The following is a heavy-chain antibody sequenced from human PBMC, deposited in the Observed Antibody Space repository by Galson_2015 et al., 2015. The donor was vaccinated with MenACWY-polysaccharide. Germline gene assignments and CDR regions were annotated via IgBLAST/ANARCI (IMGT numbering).Heavy chain of an antibody. CDR1: GFTFSSYA. CDR3: AKVHSYAYVNFYYGLDV. J-gene: IGHJ6*02. V-gene: IGHV3-23*01. CDR2: ISASGRST. Sequence: SLRLSCEASGFTFSSYAMTWVRQAPGKGLEWVATISASGRSTFYADSVKGRFTISRDNSKNTLYLQLNSLRAEDTSVYYCAKVHSYAYVNFYYGLDVWGQGTTVTVS. D-gene: IGHD5-18*01.